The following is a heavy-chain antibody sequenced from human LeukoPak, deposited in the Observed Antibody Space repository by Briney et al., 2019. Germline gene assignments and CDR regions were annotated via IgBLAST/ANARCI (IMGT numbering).Heavy chain of an antibody. D-gene: IGHD2-15*01. CDR1: GYSFTSYW. V-gene: IGHV5-51*01. CDR2: IYPGDSDT. CDR3: ARDRYCSGGSCRSGFDP. J-gene: IGHJ5*02. Sequence: GESLKISCKGSGYSFTSYWIGWVRQMPGKGLEWMGIIYPGDSDTRYSPSFQGQVTISADKSISTAYLQWSSLKASDTAMYYCARDRYCSGGSCRSGFDPWGQGTLVTVSS.